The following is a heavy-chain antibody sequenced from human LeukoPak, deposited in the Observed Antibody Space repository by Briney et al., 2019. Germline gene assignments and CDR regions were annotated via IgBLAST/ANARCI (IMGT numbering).Heavy chain of an antibody. D-gene: IGHD5-24*01. CDR3: ASLNGYKSFDY. J-gene: IGHJ4*02. CDR2: IYTRGST. CDR1: GGSISSGNYY. V-gene: IGHV4-61*02. Sequence: SETLSLTCTVSGGSISSGNYYWSWIRQPAGKGLEWIGRIYTRGSTKYTPSLKSRVTMSVDTSKNQFSLKLTSVTAADTAVYYCASLNGYKSFDYWGQGTLVTVSS.